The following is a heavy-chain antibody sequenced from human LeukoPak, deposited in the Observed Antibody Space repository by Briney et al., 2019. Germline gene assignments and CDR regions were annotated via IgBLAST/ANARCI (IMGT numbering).Heavy chain of an antibody. Sequence: GGSLKLSCAASGFTLSNYDMNWVRQAPGKGLEWVSYISSSGSTKYYADAVKGRFTISRDNAKNALYLQMNSLRAEDTAVYFCARDYLYAFDYWGQGTLVTVSS. V-gene: IGHV3-48*01. CDR2: ISSSGSTK. D-gene: IGHD2-2*01. CDR3: ARDYLYAFDY. J-gene: IGHJ4*02. CDR1: GFTLSNYD.